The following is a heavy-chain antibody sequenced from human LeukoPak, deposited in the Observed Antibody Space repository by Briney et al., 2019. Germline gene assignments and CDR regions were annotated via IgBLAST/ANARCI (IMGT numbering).Heavy chain of an antibody. V-gene: IGHV1-18*01. D-gene: IGHD2-2*01. CDR2: ISAYNGNT. Sequence: GASVKVSCKAAAYTFTSYGISWVRQAPGQELEWMGWISAYNGNTNYAQKLQGRVTMTTDTSTSTAYMELRSLRSDDTAVYYCARGPYCSSTSCYDYYYYGMDVWGQGTTVTVSS. CDR1: AYTFTSYG. J-gene: IGHJ6*02. CDR3: ARGPYCSSTSCYDYYYYGMDV.